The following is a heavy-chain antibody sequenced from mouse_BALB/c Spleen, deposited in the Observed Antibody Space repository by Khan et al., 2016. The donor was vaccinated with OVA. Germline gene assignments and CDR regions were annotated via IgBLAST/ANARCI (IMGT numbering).Heavy chain of an antibody. V-gene: IGHV5-6*01. J-gene: IGHJ4*01. CDR1: GFTFSSYG. CDR2: ISSGGSYT. Sequence: EVELVESGGDLVKPAGSLKLTCAASGFTFSSYGMSWVRQTPDKRLEWVAAISSGGSYTYYPDSLKGRITISRDNAKNPLYLQMSSLKSEDTAMYYCARQPGYYEGYAMDYWGQGTSVTVSS. D-gene: IGHD2-3*01. CDR3: ARQPGYYEGYAMDY.